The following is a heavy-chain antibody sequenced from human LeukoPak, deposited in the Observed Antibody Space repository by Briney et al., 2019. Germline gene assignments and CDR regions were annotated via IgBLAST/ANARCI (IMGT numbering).Heavy chain of an antibody. D-gene: IGHD1-26*01. CDR2: IYYSGST. V-gene: IGHV4-39*01. CDR1: GGSISSSGYY. CDR3: ARHEYSGSYYGLSWFDP. J-gene: IGHJ5*02. Sequence: SETLSLTCTVSGGSISSSGYYWGWIRQPPGKWLEWIASIYYSGSTYYNPSLKSRVTISVDTSKNQLSLKLSSLTAADTAVYYSARHEYSGSYYGLSWFDPWGQGTLVTVSS.